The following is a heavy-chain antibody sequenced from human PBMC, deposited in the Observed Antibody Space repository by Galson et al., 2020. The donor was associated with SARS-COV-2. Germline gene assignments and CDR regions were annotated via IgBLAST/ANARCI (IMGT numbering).Heavy chain of an antibody. CDR2: IYYSGST. CDR3: ARHGDQSGPYDY. D-gene: IGHD2-21*01. Sequence: SETLSLTCTVSGGSISSYYWSWIRQPPGKGLEWIGYIYYSGSTNYNPSLKSRVTISVDTSKNQFSLKLSSVTAADTAVYYCARHGDQSGPYDYWGQGTLVTVSS. J-gene: IGHJ4*02. V-gene: IGHV4-59*08. CDR1: GGSISSYY.